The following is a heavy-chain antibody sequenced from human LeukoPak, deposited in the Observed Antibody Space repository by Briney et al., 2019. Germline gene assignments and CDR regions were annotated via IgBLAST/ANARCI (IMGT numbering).Heavy chain of an antibody. V-gene: IGHV3-23*01. CDR1: GFTFSSYA. CDR2: ISGSGGST. J-gene: IGHJ5*02. CDR3: ARLRRYCSGGSCFDWFDP. D-gene: IGHD2-15*01. Sequence: GGSLRLSCAASGFTFSSYAMSWVRQAPGKGLEWVSAISGSGGSTYYADSVKGRFTISRDNSKNTLYLQMNSLRAEDTAVYYCARLRRYCSGGSCFDWFDPWGQGTLVTVSS.